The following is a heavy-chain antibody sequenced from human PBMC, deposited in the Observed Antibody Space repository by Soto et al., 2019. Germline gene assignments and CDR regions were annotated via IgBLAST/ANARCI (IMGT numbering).Heavy chain of an antibody. CDR1: GFTFSIFA. CDR3: ASDRDWNYVDH. J-gene: IGHJ5*02. Sequence: GGSLRLSCAASGFTFSIFAMHWVRQAPGKGLGWVALISYDGSNKYYADSVKGRFTISRDNSKNTLYLQMNSLRAADTAVYYCASDRDWNYVDHWRQGTLVTVSS. D-gene: IGHD1-7*01. CDR2: ISYDGSNK. V-gene: IGHV3-30-3*01.